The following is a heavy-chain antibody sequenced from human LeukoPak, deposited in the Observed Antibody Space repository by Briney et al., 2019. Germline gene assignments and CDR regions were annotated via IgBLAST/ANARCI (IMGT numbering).Heavy chain of an antibody. Sequence: QPGGSLRLSCAASGFTFSSYEMNWVRQAPGKGLEWVSYISSSGSTIYYADSVKGRFTISRDNAKNSLYLQMNSLRAEGTAVYYCARDRMGYYDSSGYFDYWGQGTLVTVSS. J-gene: IGHJ4*02. CDR1: GFTFSSYE. D-gene: IGHD3-22*01. CDR2: ISSSGSTI. CDR3: ARDRMGYYDSSGYFDY. V-gene: IGHV3-48*03.